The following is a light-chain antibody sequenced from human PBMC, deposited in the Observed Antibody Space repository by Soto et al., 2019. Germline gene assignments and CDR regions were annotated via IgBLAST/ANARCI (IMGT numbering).Light chain of an antibody. Sequence: QSVLTQPASMSGSPGQSITISCTGTGSDVGGYNFVSWYQQHPGKAPKLMIYHVTNRPSGVSSRFSGSKSGNTASLTISGLQAEDEADYYCSSYTSNITPYVFGTGTKVTVL. V-gene: IGLV2-14*01. CDR3: SSYTSNITPYV. CDR1: GSDVGGYNF. J-gene: IGLJ1*01. CDR2: HVT.